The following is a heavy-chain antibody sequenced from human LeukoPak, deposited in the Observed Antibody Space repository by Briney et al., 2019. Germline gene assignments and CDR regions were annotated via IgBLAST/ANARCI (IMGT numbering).Heavy chain of an antibody. J-gene: IGHJ1*01. D-gene: IGHD6-19*01. Sequence: PGGSLRLSCAVSGVTFGDFTFHWVRQAPGKGLEWVSGINWNGEKIAYADSVRGRFTISRDNGRRSLYLQMNDLTSEDTALYYCTFSSGWLRGYFQHWGQGTPVTVSS. CDR2: INWNGEKI. CDR1: GVTFGDFT. CDR3: TFSSGWLRGYFQH. V-gene: IGHV3-9*01.